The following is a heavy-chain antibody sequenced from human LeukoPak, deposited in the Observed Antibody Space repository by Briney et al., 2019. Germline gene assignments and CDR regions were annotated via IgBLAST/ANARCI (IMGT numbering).Heavy chain of an antibody. CDR3: AKDIADCTNGVCYAFDI. CDR2: ISWNGGST. J-gene: IGHJ3*02. CDR1: GFTFDGFG. V-gene: IGHV3-20*04. D-gene: IGHD2-8*01. Sequence: GGSLRLSCAASGFTFDGFGMSWVRQVPGKGLEWVSGISWNGGSTDYAASVKGRFTISRDNAKNSLYLQMNFVRAEDTALYYCAKDIADCTNGVCYAFDIWGQGTMVTASS.